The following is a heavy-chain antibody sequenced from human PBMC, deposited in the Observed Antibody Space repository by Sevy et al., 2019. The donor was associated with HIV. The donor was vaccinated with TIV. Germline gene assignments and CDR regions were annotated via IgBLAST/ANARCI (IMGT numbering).Heavy chain of an antibody. Sequence: ASVKVSCKVSGYTLTGLSMHWVRQAPGKGLEWMGSFDPEDGERIYAQKLEGRVTMTEDTSADTAYMELNCLRSEDTAVYYCATTKDYYDSSGCPFDYWGQGTLVTVSS. V-gene: IGHV1-24*01. J-gene: IGHJ4*02. CDR2: FDPEDGER. CDR3: ATTKDYYDSSGCPFDY. CDR1: GYTLTGLS. D-gene: IGHD3-22*01.